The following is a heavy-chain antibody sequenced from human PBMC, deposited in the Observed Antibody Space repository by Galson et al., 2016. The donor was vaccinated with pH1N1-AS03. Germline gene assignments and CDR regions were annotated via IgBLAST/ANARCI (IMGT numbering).Heavy chain of an antibody. Sequence: PALVKPTQTLSLTCTFSEFSLNTSGMRVSWIRQPPEKALEWLARIDWNDNKFYSTSLKTRLTISKDTSKNQVVLTMTNVDPVDTATYYCARIPATGGMDVWGQGTTVTVSS. CDR1: EFSLNTSGMR. V-gene: IGHV2-70*04. J-gene: IGHJ6*02. CDR3: ARIPATGGMDV. CDR2: IDWNDNK. D-gene: IGHD5-12*01.